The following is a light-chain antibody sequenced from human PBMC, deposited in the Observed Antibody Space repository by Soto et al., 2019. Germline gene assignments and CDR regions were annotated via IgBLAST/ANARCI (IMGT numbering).Light chain of an antibody. V-gene: IGLV1-51*02. Sequence: QAVLTQPPSVSAAPGQKVTISCSGSDSNIGNDHVSWYQQFPGTAPKLLIYENNKRPSGIPDRFSGSKSGTSATLDITGLQTGDEADYYCGTWDSRLSAGVIGGGTKLTVL. CDR2: ENN. CDR1: DSNIGNDH. J-gene: IGLJ3*02. CDR3: GTWDSRLSAGV.